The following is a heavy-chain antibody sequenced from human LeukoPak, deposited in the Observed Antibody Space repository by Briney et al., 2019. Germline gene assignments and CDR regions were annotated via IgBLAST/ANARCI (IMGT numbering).Heavy chain of an antibody. CDR3: ATRATYYDFEEAFDI. V-gene: IGHV1-24*01. CDR2: FDPEDGET. J-gene: IGHJ3*02. CDR1: GYTLTELS. Sequence: ASVKVSCKVSGYTLTELSMHWVRQAPGKGLEWMGGFDPEDGETIYAQKFQGRVTMTEDTSTDTAYMELSSLRSEDTAVYYCATRATYYDFEEAFDIWGQGTMVTVSS. D-gene: IGHD3-3*01.